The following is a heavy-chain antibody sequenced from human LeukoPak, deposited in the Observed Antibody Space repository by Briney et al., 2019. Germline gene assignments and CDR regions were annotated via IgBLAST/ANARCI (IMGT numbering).Heavy chain of an antibody. D-gene: IGHD6-19*01. CDR3: VRISTAVAGADY. CDR2: IKNDGTEK. V-gene: IGHV3-7*01. J-gene: IGHJ4*02. Sequence: GGSLRLSCAASGFNFDDSWMTWVRQAPGKGLEWVANIKNDGTEKYYADFVKGRFTISRDNVESFLFLQMDSLRADDTAVYYCVRISTAVAGADYWGQGTLLTVSS. CDR1: GFNFDDSW.